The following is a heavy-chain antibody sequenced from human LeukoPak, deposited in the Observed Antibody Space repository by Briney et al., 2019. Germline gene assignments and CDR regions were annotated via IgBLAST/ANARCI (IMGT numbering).Heavy chain of an antibody. CDR2: INPSGGST. Sequence: ASVKVSCKASGYTFTSYYMHWVRQAPGQGLEWMGIINPSGGSTSYAQKFQGRVTMTRDTSTSTVYMELSSLRSEDTAVCYCARVPNTAMVPMTYYYYGMDVWGQGTTVTVSS. CDR3: ARVPNTAMVPMTYYYYGMDV. J-gene: IGHJ6*02. D-gene: IGHD5-18*01. CDR1: GYTFTSYY. V-gene: IGHV1-46*01.